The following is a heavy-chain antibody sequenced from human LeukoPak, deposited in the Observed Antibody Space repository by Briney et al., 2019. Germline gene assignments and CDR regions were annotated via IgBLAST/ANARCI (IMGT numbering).Heavy chain of an antibody. CDR1: GFTFSSYW. D-gene: IGHD2-2*01. V-gene: IGHV3-7*01. Sequence: GGSLRLSCAASGFTFSSYWMSWVRQAPGKGLEGVANIKQDGSEKYYVDSVKGRFTISRDNAKNSLYLQMNSLRAEDTAVYYCAGERLVVPATANYFDYWGQGTLVTVSS. J-gene: IGHJ4*02. CDR3: AGERLVVPATANYFDY. CDR2: IKQDGSEK.